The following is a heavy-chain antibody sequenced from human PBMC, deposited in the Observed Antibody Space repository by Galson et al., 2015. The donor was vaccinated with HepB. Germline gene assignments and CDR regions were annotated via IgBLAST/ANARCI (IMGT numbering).Heavy chain of an antibody. J-gene: IGHJ4*02. CDR1: GYTFTSYG. V-gene: IGHV1-18*04. Sequence: SVKVSCKASGYTFTSYGISWVRQAPGQGLEWMGWISAYNGNTNYAQKLQGRVTMTTDTSTSTAYMELRSLRSDDTAVYYCARDLYGSGSYPAWNFDYWGQGTLVTVSS. CDR2: ISAYNGNT. D-gene: IGHD3-10*01. CDR3: ARDLYGSGSYPAWNFDY.